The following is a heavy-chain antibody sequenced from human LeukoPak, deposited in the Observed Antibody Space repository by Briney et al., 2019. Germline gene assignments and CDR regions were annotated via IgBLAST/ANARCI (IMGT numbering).Heavy chain of an antibody. CDR2: ITSGGSPM. V-gene: IGHV3-48*04. Sequence: GGSLRLSCAASGFTFSSYGMSWVRQAPGKGLEWVAYITSGGSPMYYVDSVKGRSTISRDNAKNSLFLEVHSLRAEDTGVYYCVRDSHYYDTSDPKYRLDYWGQGTLVTVSS. CDR1: GFTFSSYG. CDR3: VRDSHYYDTSDPKYRLDY. D-gene: IGHD3-22*01. J-gene: IGHJ4*02.